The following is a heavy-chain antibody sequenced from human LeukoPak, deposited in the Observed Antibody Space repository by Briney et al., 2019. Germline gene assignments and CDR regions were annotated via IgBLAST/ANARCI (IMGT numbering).Heavy chain of an antibody. V-gene: IGHV4-61*02. Sequence: PSQTLSLTCTVSGGSISSGSYYWSWIRQPAGKGLEWIGRIYTSGSTNYNPSLKSRVTISVDTSKNQFSLKLSSVTAADTAVYYCARGSLITMPGSGSYGVYYFDYWGQGTLVTVSS. CDR1: GGSISSGSYY. CDR3: ARGSLITMPGSGSYGVYYFDY. J-gene: IGHJ4*02. D-gene: IGHD3-10*01. CDR2: IYTSGST.